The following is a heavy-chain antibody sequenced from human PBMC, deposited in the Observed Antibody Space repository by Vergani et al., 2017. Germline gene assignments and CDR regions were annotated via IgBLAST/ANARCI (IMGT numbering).Heavy chain of an antibody. V-gene: IGHV3-23*04. CDR1: GFTFDDYA. Sequence: EVQLVESGGGLVQPGRSLRLSCAASGFTFDDYAMSWVRQAPGKGLEWVSAISGSGGSTYYADSVKGRFTISRDNSKNTLYLQMNSLRAEDTAVYYCAKSGGIVLMVYAEAEYFQHWGQGTLVTVSS. J-gene: IGHJ1*01. CDR2: ISGSGGST. CDR3: AKSGGIVLMVYAEAEYFQH. D-gene: IGHD2-8*01.